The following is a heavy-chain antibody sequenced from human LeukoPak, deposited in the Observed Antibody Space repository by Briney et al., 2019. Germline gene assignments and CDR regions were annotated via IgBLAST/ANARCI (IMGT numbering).Heavy chain of an antibody. D-gene: IGHD3-10*01. CDR2: ISSSSSYI. CDR3: ASLTMVRGVINAPRS. V-gene: IGHV3-21*01. CDR1: GFTFGNYG. Sequence: GGSLRLSCAASGFTFGNYGMSWVRQAPGKGLEWVSSISSSSSYIYYADSVKGRFTISRDNAKNSLYLQMNSLRAEDTAVYYCASLTMVRGVINAPRSWGQGTLVTVSS. J-gene: IGHJ5*02.